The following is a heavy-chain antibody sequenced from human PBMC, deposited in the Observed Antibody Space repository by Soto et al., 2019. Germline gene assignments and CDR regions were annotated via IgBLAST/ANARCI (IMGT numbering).Heavy chain of an antibody. CDR2: ISYDGSNK. V-gene: IGHV3-30*18. Sequence: ESGGGVVQPGRSLRLSCAASGFTFSSYGMHWVRQAPGKGLEWVAVISYDGSNKYYADSVKGRFTISRDNSKNTLYLQMNSLRAEDTAVYYCAKVSKGFGELIDYLGQGTLVTVSS. CDR3: AKVSKGFGELIDY. CDR1: GFTFSSYG. D-gene: IGHD3-10*01. J-gene: IGHJ4*02.